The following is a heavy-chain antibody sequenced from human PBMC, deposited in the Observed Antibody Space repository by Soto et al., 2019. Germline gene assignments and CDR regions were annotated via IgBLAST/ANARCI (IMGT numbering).Heavy chain of an antibody. J-gene: IGHJ4*02. CDR2: FIPIFVSA. CDR1: GGTVSSYA. Sequence: GASVKVSCKASGGTVSSYAITWVRQAPGKGLEWMGVFIPIFVSAHYAPKFQGRITIAADESTSTAYMELSGLTSEDTAIYYCARDVSSDTTGFRGYDLWGQGTQVTVS. CDR3: ARDVSSDTTGFRGYDL. D-gene: IGHD3-10*01. V-gene: IGHV1-69*13.